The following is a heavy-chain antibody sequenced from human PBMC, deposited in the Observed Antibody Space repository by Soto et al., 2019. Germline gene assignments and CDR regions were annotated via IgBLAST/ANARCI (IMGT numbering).Heavy chain of an antibody. V-gene: IGHV1-46*01. J-gene: IGHJ4*02. CDR2: TKPSGGST. CDR3: ARCIAAAGTPLDY. D-gene: IGHD6-13*01. Sequence: ASVKVSCRASGYAFTNYYVHWVRQAPGQGLEWMGLTKPSGGSTSYAQKFQGRVTMTRDTSTSTVYMELSSLRSEDTAVYYCARCIAAAGTPLDYWGQGTLVTVSS. CDR1: GYAFTNYY.